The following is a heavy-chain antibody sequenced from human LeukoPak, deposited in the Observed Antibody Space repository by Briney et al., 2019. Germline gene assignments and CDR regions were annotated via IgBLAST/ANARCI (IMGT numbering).Heavy chain of an antibody. CDR2: IYYSGST. CDR3: ARQTSIAAAAPGGAFDI. CDR1: GGSISSSSYY. Sequence: SETLSLTCTVSGGSISSSSYYWGWIRQPPGRGLEWIGSIYYSGSTYYNPSLKSRVTISVDTSKNQFSLKLSSVTAADTAVYYCARQTSIAAAAPGGAFDIWGQGTMVTVSS. V-gene: IGHV4-39*01. D-gene: IGHD6-13*01. J-gene: IGHJ3*02.